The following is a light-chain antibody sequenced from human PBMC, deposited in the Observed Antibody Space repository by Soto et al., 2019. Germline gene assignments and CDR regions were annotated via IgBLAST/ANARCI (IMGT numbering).Light chain of an antibody. J-gene: IGKJ1*01. CDR2: GSS. CDR3: QQYGRSGT. V-gene: IGKV3-20*01. CDR1: QSVNSNY. Sequence: EIVLTQSPGTLSLSPGERATLSCRSSQSVNSNYLAWYQQKPGQAPRLLIYGSSNRATGIPDRFSGSGSGTDFTLTVSRREPEDFAVYYCQQYGRSGTCGQGTKVDI.